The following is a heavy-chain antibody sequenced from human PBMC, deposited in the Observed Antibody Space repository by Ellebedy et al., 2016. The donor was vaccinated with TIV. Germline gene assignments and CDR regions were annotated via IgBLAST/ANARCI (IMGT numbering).Heavy chain of an antibody. J-gene: IGHJ3*02. CDR2: INPAGGTT. Sequence: AASVKVSCKASGYTFTSHYIHWMRQAPGHGLEWMGIINPAGGTTYYAQNFQGRVTMTRDTSTSTVYMELNSLRSQDTAVYYCALFLGIAAPNDAFDIWGQGTMVTVSS. V-gene: IGHV1-46*01. D-gene: IGHD6-13*01. CDR3: ALFLGIAAPNDAFDI. CDR1: GYTFTSHY.